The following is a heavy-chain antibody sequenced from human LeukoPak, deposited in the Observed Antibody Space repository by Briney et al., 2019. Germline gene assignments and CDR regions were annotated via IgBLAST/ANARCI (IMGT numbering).Heavy chain of an antibody. CDR3: ARAGGFFSPFGY. CDR1: GGSISSYF. Sequence: PSETLSLICTVSGGSISSYFWSWLRQPPGKGLEWIGYIYYSGSTNYNPSLKSRVTISVDTSKNQFSLKLSSVTAADTAVYYCARAGGFFSPFGYWGQGTLVTVSS. V-gene: IGHV4-59*01. J-gene: IGHJ4*02. D-gene: IGHD3-3*01. CDR2: IYYSGST.